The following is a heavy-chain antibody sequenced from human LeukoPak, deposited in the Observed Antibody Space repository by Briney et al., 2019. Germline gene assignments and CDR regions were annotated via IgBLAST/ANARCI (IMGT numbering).Heavy chain of an antibody. Sequence: GGCLRLSCAASGVTFSGVAMSWVRRTRGKGLEGGSGISGSGDNTLYPHSVKRRFTISRDNSKNTLYLEMNSLRAEDTAIYYCAKMKGHPLPKSYMDVWGQGTTVPVSS. CDR2: ISGSGDNT. CDR3: AKMKGHPLPKSYMDV. V-gene: IGHV3-23*01. J-gene: IGHJ6*01. CDR1: GVTFSGVA. D-gene: IGHD2-15*01.